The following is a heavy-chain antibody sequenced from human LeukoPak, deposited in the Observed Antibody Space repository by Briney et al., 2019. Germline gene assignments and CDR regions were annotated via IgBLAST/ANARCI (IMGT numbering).Heavy chain of an antibody. D-gene: IGHD3-3*01. V-gene: IGHV4-59*08. Sequence: PSETLSLTCTVSGGPISSYYWSWIRQPPGKGLEWIGYIYYSGSTNYNPSLKSRVTISVDTSKNQFSLKLSSVTAADTAVYYCARQGYWSGYFLFDYWGQGTLVTVSS. J-gene: IGHJ4*02. CDR3: ARQGYWSGYFLFDY. CDR2: IYYSGST. CDR1: GGPISSYY.